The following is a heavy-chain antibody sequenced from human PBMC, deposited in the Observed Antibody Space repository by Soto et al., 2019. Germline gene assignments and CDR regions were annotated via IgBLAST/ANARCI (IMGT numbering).Heavy chain of an antibody. J-gene: IGHJ6*02. V-gene: IGHV1-69*06. CDR1: GGTFSAYA. Sequence: ASVKVSCKASGGTFSAYAISWVRQAPGQGLEWMGGILPLSGTTNYTQRFQGRVTISADKSTSTAYMELSSLRSEDTAVYYCARGKSYYGSGKGIYDYYSLDVWGQGTTVTVSS. CDR2: ILPLSGTT. D-gene: IGHD3-10*01. CDR3: ARGKSYYGSGKGIYDYYSLDV.